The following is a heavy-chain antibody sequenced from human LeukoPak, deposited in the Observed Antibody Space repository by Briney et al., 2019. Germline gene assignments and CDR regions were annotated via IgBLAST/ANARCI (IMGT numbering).Heavy chain of an antibody. CDR1: GGSISNYY. D-gene: IGHD6-13*01. CDR2: IYYDGST. J-gene: IGHJ4*02. Sequence: SETLSLTCTVSGGSISNYYWTWIRQPPGKGLEWIGSIYYDGSTNYNPSLKSRVTISLDTSKNQFSLKLSSVTAADTAVYYCASAVTSSWYGEAFDYWGQGTLVTVSS. CDR3: ASAVTSSWYGEAFDY. V-gene: IGHV4-59*08.